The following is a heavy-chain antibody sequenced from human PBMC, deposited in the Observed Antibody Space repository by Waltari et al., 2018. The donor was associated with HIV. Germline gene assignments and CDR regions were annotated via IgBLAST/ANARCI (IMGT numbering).Heavy chain of an antibody. Sequence: QVQLVQSGAEVKKPGASVKVSCKASGYTFTSYDINWVRQATGQGLEWMGWMNPDRGNSGHPHKFQGRVTMTRDTATSTAYMELSGLSFEDTAVYYCAKSGSGVTHFDYWGQGTLVSVSS. J-gene: IGHJ4*02. D-gene: IGHD1-26*01. CDR3: AKSGSGVTHFDY. CDR1: GYTFTSYD. V-gene: IGHV1-8*01. CDR2: MNPDRGNS.